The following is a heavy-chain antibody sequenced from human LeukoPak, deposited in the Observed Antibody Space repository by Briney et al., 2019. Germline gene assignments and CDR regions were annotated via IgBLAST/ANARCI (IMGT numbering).Heavy chain of an antibody. CDR3: AKDEYSSSKFYYYYMDV. V-gene: IGHV3-23*01. Sequence: GGSLRLSCAASGFTFSSYAMSWVRQAPGKGLEWVSAISGCGGSTYYADSVKGRFTISRDNSKNTLYLQMNSLRAEDTAVYYCAKDEYSSSKFYYYYMDVWGKGTTVTVSS. CDR2: ISGCGGST. D-gene: IGHD6-6*01. CDR1: GFTFSSYA. J-gene: IGHJ6*03.